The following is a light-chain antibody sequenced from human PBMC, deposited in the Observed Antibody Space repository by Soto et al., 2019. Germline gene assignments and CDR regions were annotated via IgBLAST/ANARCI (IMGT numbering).Light chain of an antibody. CDR2: GAY. J-gene: IGKJ4*01. V-gene: IGKV3-15*01. CDR3: QQYNSWPPLP. CDR1: QSVSSY. Sequence: IALTQSPATLSLSSGERAALSCLASQSVSSYLAWYQQKPGQAPRLPIYGAYTRATGIPATFSGSGSGTEFTLTISSLQSEDFAVYYCQQYNSWPPLPFGGGSKVDI.